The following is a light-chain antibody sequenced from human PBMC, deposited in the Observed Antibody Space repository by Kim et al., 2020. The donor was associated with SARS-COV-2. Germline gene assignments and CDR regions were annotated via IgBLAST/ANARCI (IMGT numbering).Light chain of an antibody. V-gene: IGKV1-39*01. J-gene: IGKJ2*01. Sequence: ASVGDRVTITCRASQSIGTFLNWYRQKPGTAPEVLIYAASSLQSGVPSRFSGSGSGTEFTLTISSLQPEDFATYFCQQNSNVPYTFGQGTKLEIK. CDR2: AAS. CDR3: QQNSNVPYT. CDR1: QSIGTF.